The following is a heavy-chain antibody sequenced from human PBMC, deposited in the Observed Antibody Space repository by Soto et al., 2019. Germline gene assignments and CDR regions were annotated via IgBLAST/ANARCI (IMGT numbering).Heavy chain of an antibody. CDR1: GFTFSDYY. Sequence: GGSLRLSCAASGFTFSDYYMSWIRQAPGKGLEWVSYISSSSSYTNYADSVKGRFTISRDNAKNSLYLQMNSLRAEDTAVYYCARGHPYYDSSAPEGDYWGQGTLVTVSS. D-gene: IGHD3-22*01. J-gene: IGHJ4*02. V-gene: IGHV3-11*06. CDR2: ISSSSSYT. CDR3: ARGHPYYDSSAPEGDY.